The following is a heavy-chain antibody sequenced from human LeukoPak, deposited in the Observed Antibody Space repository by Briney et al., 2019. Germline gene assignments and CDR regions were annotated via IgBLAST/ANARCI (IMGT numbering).Heavy chain of an antibody. CDR2: ISGSGGST. CDR3: AKNLRDGIAAYDY. CDR1: GFTFSSYA. J-gene: IGHJ4*02. Sequence: GGSLRLSCAASGFTFSSYAMSWVRQAPGKGLEWVSAISGSGGSTYYADSVKGRFTISRDNSKNTLYLQMNSLRAEDMAVYYCAKNLRDGIAAYDYWGQGTLVTVSS. V-gene: IGHV3-23*01. D-gene: IGHD6-25*01.